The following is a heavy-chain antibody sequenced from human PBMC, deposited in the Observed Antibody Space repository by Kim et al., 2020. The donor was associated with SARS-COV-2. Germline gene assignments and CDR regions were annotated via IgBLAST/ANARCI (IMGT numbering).Heavy chain of an antibody. V-gene: IGHV4-59*01. D-gene: IGHD3-10*01. J-gene: IGHJ5*02. CDR1: GGSISSYY. CDR3: ARIPPRGNWVDP. Sequence: SETLSLTCTVSGGSISSYYWSWIRQPPGKGLEWIGYIYYSGSTNYNPSLKSRVTISVDTSKNQFSLKLSSVTAADTAVYYCARIPPRGNWVDPWGQGTLVTVSS. CDR2: IYYSGST.